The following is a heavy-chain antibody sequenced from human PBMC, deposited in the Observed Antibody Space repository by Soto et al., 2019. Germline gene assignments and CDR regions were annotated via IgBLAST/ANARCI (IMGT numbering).Heavy chain of an antibody. CDR2: ISSGGGST. CDR3: AKGDGRIVPRHFDY. D-gene: IGHD6-6*01. CDR1: GFTFSSYA. V-gene: IGHV3-23*01. J-gene: IGHJ4*02. Sequence: EVQLLESGGGLVQPGGSLRLSCAASGFTFSSYAMSWVRQAPGKGLEWVSGISSGGGSTYNADSVKGRFTSSRDNSKHTLYLQMDILRADDTVVYYCAKGDGRIVPRHFDYCGQGTLVTVSS.